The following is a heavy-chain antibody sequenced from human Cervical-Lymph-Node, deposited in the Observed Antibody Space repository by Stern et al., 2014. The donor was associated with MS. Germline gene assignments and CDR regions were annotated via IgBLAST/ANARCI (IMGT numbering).Heavy chain of an antibody. CDR2: ITSNSNYI. J-gene: IGHJ6*02. Sequence: EEQLVESGGGLVKPGGSLRLSCEASGFRFSGYSMNWVRQAPGKGPEWVSSITSNSNYIFYEDSVKGRFTIYRDNDMNSVYLQLNSLRANDTADCARGDSGSMDVWGQGTTVTVSS. D-gene: IGHD6-19*01. CDR1: GFRFSGYS. V-gene: IGHV3-21*01. CDR3: ARGDSGSMDV.